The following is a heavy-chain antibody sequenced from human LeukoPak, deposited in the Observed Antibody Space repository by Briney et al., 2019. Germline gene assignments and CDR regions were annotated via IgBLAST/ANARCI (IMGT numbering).Heavy chain of an antibody. CDR1: GGSISSYY. V-gene: IGHV4-34*01. J-gene: IGHJ4*02. Sequence: SETLSLTCTVSGGSISSYYWTWIRQPPGKGLEWIGEINHSGSTDYNPSLKSRVTISVDTSKNQFSLKLNSVTAADTAVYYCARGQLRLPNWGQGSLVIVSS. D-gene: IGHD6-25*01. CDR2: INHSGST. CDR3: ARGQLRLPN.